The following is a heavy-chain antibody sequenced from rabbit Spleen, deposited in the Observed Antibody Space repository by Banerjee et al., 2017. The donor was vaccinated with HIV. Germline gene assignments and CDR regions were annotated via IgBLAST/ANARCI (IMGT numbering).Heavy chain of an antibody. J-gene: IGHJ4*01. V-gene: IGHV1S45*01. Sequence: QEQLEESGGDLVKPGASLTLTCTASGFSFSSTYWICWVRQAPGKGLEWIACILAASSGASDYASWAKGRFTIAKISTITVTLQMTGLTAADTATYFCARRDAGYAAFNLWGQGTLVTVS. CDR2: ILAASSGAS. CDR3: ARRDAGYAAFNL. CDR1: GFSFSSTYW. D-gene: IGHD6-1*01.